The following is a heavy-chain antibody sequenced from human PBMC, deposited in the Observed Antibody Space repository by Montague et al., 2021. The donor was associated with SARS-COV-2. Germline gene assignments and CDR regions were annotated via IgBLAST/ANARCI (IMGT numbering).Heavy chain of an antibody. CDR1: GGSISSSSYY. J-gene: IGHJ4*02. V-gene: IGHV4-39*07. CDR2: IYYSGST. D-gene: IGHD1-26*01. CDR3: AEGEWELPNY. Sequence: SETLSLTCTVSGGSISSSSYYWGWIRQPPGKGLEWIGSIYYSGSTYYNPSLKSRVTISVDTSKNQFSLKLSSVTAADTAVYYCAEGEWELPNYWGQGTLVTVSS.